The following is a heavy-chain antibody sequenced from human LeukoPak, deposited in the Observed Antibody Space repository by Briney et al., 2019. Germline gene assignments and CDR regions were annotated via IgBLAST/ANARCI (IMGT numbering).Heavy chain of an antibody. Sequence: SDTLSLTCTVSGASISNYYCSWIRQSPGKGLEWIGYIYYSGTTNYNPSLKSRVTISVDTSKNQFSLKLTSVTAADTAVYYCARSGSYGGHFDNWGQGTLVTVSS. CDR1: GASISNYY. V-gene: IGHV4-59*08. J-gene: IGHJ4*02. D-gene: IGHD1-26*01. CDR2: IYYSGTT. CDR3: ARSGSYGGHFDN.